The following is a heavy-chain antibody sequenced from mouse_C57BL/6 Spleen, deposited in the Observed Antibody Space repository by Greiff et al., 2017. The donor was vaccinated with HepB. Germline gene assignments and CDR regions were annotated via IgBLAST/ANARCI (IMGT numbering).Heavy chain of an antibody. D-gene: IGHD2-5*01. CDR3: AREGSNFFYYAMDY. Sequence: EVQLVESGGGLVKPGGSLKLSCAASGFTFSDYGMHWVRQAPEKGLEWVAYISSGSSTIYYADTVKGRFTISRDNAKNTLFLQMTSLRSEDTAMYYCAREGSNFFYYAMDYWGQGTSVTVSS. V-gene: IGHV5-17*01. CDR2: ISSGSSTI. J-gene: IGHJ4*01. CDR1: GFTFSDYG.